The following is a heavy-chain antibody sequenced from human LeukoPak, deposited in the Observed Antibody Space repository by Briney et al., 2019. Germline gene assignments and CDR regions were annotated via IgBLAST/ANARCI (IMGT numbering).Heavy chain of an antibody. CDR1: GFTFSSYG. V-gene: IGHV3-33*01. CDR2: IWYDGSNK. Sequence: GGSLRLSCAASGFTFSSYGMHWVRQAPGKGLEWVAVIWYDGSNKYYADSVKGRFTISRDNSKNTLYLQMNSLRAEDTAVYYCARDGINYSGRSYYWGQGTLVNVSS. CDR3: ARDGINYSGRSYY. J-gene: IGHJ4*02. D-gene: IGHD6-13*01.